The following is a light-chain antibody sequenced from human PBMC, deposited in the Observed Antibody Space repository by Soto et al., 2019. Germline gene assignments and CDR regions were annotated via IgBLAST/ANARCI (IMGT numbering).Light chain of an antibody. CDR1: SSDVGGYNY. Sequence: QSVLTQPASVSGSPGQSIAISCTGTSSDVGGYNYVSWYQQYPGKAPKLIIFDVTNRPSGVSDRFSGSKSGSTASLTISGLKADDEADYYCTSFAGSGTYVFGPGTKLTAL. J-gene: IGLJ1*01. CDR3: TSFAGSGTYV. CDR2: DVT. V-gene: IGLV2-14*01.